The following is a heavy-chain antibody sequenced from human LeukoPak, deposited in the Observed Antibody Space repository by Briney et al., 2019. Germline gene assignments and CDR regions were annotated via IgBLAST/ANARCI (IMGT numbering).Heavy chain of an antibody. CDR2: VNPNSGNT. V-gene: IGHV1-8*01. CDR3: AREEGTWFDP. J-gene: IGHJ5*02. Sequence: ASVKVSCKASGYTFTSYDMNWVRQATGQGLEWMGWVNPNSGNTGYAQKFQGRVTMTMDTSASTAYMELSSLRSEDTAVYYCAREEGTWFDPWGQGSLVTVSS. CDR1: GYTFTSYD.